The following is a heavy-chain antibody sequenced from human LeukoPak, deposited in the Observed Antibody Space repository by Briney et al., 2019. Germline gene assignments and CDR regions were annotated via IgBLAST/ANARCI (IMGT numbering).Heavy chain of an antibody. Sequence: GGSLRLSCAESGFTFSNYGMHWVRQAPGTGLEWVSSISSGGGYIYYADSVKGRFTISRDNARNSVYLQMNSLRAEDTAVYYCARVSSFSMDVWGQGTTVTVSS. J-gene: IGHJ6*02. CDR1: GFTFSNYG. CDR2: ISSGGGYI. CDR3: ARVSSFSMDV. V-gene: IGHV3-21*01. D-gene: IGHD6-6*01.